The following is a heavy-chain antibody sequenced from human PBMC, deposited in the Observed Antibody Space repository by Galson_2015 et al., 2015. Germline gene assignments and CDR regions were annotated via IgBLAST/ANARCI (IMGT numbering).Heavy chain of an antibody. CDR3: ARGPGYGASDY. Sequence: MTSDTITIHYTDSVKGRFTISRDNAKNSLYLQMNSLRAEDTAVYYCARGPGYGASDYWGQGTLVTVSS. D-gene: IGHD5-12*01. J-gene: IGHJ4*02. CDR2: MTSDTITI. V-gene: IGHV3-48*03.